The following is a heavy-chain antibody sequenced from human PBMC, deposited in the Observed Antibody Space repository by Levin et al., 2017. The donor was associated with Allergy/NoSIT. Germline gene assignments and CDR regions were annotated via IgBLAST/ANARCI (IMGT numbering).Heavy chain of an antibody. J-gene: IGHJ5*02. CDR3: ARGYYDSSGYSLGKGFDP. CDR1: GGTFSSYA. CDR2: IIPIFGTA. V-gene: IGHV1-69*13. D-gene: IGHD3-22*01. Sequence: SVKVSCKASGGTFSSYAISWVRQAPGQGLEWMGGIIPIFGTANYAQKFQGRVTITADESTSTAYMELSSLRSEDTAVYYCARGYYDSSGYSLGKGFDPWGQGTLVTVSS.